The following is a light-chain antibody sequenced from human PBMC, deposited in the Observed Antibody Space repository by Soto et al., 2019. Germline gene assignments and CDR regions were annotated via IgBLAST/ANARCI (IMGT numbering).Light chain of an antibody. CDR2: AAY. V-gene: IGKV1-39*01. CDR1: QSISSY. J-gene: IGKJ1*01. CDR3: QQYNNWPQT. Sequence: DNQMTQSPSSLSSSVKDRVTITCRASQSISSYLNWYQQKPGKATKLLIYAAYSLQSGVPSRFSGSGSGTDFTLTISSLQSEDFAVYYCQQYNNWPQTFGQVAKV.